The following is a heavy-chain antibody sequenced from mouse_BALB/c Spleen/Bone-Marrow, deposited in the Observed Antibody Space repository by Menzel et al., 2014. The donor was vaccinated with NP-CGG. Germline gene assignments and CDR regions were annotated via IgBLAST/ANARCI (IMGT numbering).Heavy chain of an antibody. J-gene: IGHJ1*01. CDR1: GFDFSRYW. D-gene: IGHD1-1*01. CDR3: ARLNYYGNLFV. Sequence: EVKLVESGGGLVQPGGSLKLSCAASGFDFSRYWMSWVRQAPGKGLEWIGEINPESSTINYTPSLKDKFIISRDNAKNTLFLQMTKVRADDTALNYCARLNYYGNLFVWGAGTTVTVSS. CDR2: INPESSTI. V-gene: IGHV4-1*02.